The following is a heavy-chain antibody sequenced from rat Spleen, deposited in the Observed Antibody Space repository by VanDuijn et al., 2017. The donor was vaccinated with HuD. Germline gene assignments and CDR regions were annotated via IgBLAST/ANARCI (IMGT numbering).Heavy chain of an antibody. Sequence: EVQLVESGGGLVQPGRSLKLSCAASGFTFSNYYMAWVRQAPTKGLEWVAYISTAGGNTYYRDSVRGRFTISRDNAKSTLFLQMDNLRTEDTASYSCARQWYYFDSWGQGVMVTVSS. D-gene: IGHD1-1*01. V-gene: IGHV5-25*01. J-gene: IGHJ2*01. CDR3: ARQWYYFDS. CDR2: ISTAGGNT. CDR1: GFTFSNYY.